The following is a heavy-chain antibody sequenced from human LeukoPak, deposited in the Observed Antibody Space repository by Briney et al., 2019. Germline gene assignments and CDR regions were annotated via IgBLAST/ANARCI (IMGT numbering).Heavy chain of an antibody. CDR2: ISSSSSYI. CDR1: GFIFSSYS. CDR3: ASHSGWYFYFDC. V-gene: IGHV3-21*01. D-gene: IGHD6-19*01. Sequence: GGSLRLSCAASGFIFSSYSMNWVRQAPGKGLEWVSSISSSSSYIYYADSVKGRFTISRDNATNSLYLHMNSLRAEDTAVYYCASHSGWYFYFDCWGQGTLVTVSS. J-gene: IGHJ4*02.